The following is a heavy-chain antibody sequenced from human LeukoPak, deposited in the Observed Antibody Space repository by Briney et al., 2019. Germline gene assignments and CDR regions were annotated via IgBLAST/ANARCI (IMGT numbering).Heavy chain of an antibody. CDR2: IIPIFGTA. D-gene: IGHD6-19*01. J-gene: IGHJ6*02. Sequence: SVKVSCKASGGTFISYAISWVRQAPGQGLEWVGGIIPIFGTANYAQKFQGRVTITADESTSTAYMELSSLRSEDTAVYYCARYSSGWYLDYYYGMDVWGQGTTVTVSS. CDR1: GGTFISYA. V-gene: IGHV1-69*13. CDR3: ARYSSGWYLDYYYGMDV.